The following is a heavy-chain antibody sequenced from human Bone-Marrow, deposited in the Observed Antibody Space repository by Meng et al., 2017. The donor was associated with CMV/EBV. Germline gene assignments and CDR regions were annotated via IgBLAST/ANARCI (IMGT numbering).Heavy chain of an antibody. CDR2: IIPIFGTA. CDR1: GYTFTSHG. V-gene: IGHV1-69*05. CDR3: ARDGCSSTSCYTGVPYNWFDP. D-gene: IGHD2-2*02. Sequence: SVKVSCKASGYTFTSHGINWVRQAPGQGLEWMGGIIPIFGTANYAQKFQGRVTITTDESTSTAYMELSSLRSEDTAVYYCARDGCSSTSCYTGVPYNWFDPWGQGTLVTVSS. J-gene: IGHJ5*02.